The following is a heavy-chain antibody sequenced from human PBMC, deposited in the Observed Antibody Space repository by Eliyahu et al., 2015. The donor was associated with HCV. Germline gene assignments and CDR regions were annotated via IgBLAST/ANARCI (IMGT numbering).Heavy chain of an antibody. CDR2: ISGSGATT. Sequence: EVQLLESGGGLVQRGGSLRLSCAGSGFTFRSYDMSWVRQAPGKGLEWVSAISGSGATTFYADSVKGRLTISRDNSKSTLYLQMNSLRVEDTAVYYCAAYRSGWSYYYGLDVWGQGTTVTVSS. J-gene: IGHJ6*02. CDR3: AAYRSGWSYYYGLDV. V-gene: IGHV3-23*01. D-gene: IGHD6-19*01. CDR1: GFTFRSYD.